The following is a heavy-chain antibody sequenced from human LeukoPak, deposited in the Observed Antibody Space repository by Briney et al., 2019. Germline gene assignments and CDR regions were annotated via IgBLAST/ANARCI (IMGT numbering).Heavy chain of an antibody. D-gene: IGHD1-26*01. CDR3: GRGEWELEACDI. CDR2: FYNSGSN. Sequence: SETLSLTCTVSGGSISSYYGSWLRQPAGKGLEWLGHFYNSGSNNYNPSLKRRVPMPVDQPKKQSALTLSSLNSADTAVYYCGRGEWELEACDIWGQGTMVTVSS. CDR1: GGSISSYY. J-gene: IGHJ3*02. V-gene: IGHV4-4*07.